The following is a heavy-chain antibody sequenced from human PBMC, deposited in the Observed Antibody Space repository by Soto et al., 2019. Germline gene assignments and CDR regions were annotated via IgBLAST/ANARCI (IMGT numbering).Heavy chain of an antibody. Sequence: GSLRLSCAASGXTFNIYGMHWVRQAPDKGLEWVALISYDGSNQYYADSVKCRFTISRDNSKNTLFLQMNSLRSDDTAVYYCAKDQASGQGSFDSWGQGTLGTVSS. CDR2: ISYDGSNQ. V-gene: IGHV3-30*18. CDR1: GXTFNIYG. J-gene: IGHJ4*02. CDR3: AKDQASGQGSFDS.